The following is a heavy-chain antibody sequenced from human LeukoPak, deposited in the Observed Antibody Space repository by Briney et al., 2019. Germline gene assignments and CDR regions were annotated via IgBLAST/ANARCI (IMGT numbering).Heavy chain of an antibody. D-gene: IGHD3-22*01. J-gene: IGHJ4*02. CDR2: IIPILGIA. Sequence: SVKVSCKASGGTFSSYAISWVRQAPGQGLEWMGRIIPILGIANYAQKFQGRVTITADKSTSTAYMELSSLRSDDTAVYYCARGPHERSGYPDDWGQGTLVTVSS. V-gene: IGHV1-69*04. CDR3: ARGPHERSGYPDD. CDR1: GGTFSSYA.